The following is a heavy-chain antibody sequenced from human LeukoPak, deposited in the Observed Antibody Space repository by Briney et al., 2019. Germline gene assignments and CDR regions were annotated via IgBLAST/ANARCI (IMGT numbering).Heavy chain of an antibody. CDR2: IGPEDGET. V-gene: IGHV1-24*01. D-gene: IGHD1-26*01. J-gene: IGHJ4*02. Sequence: ASVKVSCKVSGHTLTDLSTHWVRQAPGRGLEWMGGIGPEDGETIYAQKFQGRVTMTEDTSTDTAYMELSSLRSEDTAVYYCATGGIYSLLDYWGQGTLVTVSS. CDR3: ATGGIYSLLDY. CDR1: GHTLTDLS.